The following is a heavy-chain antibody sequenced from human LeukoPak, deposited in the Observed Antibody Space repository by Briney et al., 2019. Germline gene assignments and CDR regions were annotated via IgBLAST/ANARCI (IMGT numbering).Heavy chain of an antibody. D-gene: IGHD1-14*01. J-gene: IGHJ5*02. CDR1: GFTFSSYG. CDR3: AKEYLSGFDP. Sequence: GRSLRLSCAASGFTFSSYGMHWVRQAPGKGLEGVAIISHDGNNKYYADSVKGRFTISRDNSKNTLYLQMYSLRAEDTAVYYCAKEYLSGFDPWGQGTLVTVSS. CDR2: ISHDGNNK. V-gene: IGHV3-30*18.